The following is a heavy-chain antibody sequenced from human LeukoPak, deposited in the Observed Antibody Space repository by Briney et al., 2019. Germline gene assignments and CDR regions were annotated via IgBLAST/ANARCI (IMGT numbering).Heavy chain of an antibody. V-gene: IGHV3-30*19. Sequence: GGSLRLSCAASGFTFSSYGMHWVRQAPGKGLEWVAVISYDGSNKYYADSVKGRFTISRDNSKNTLYLQMNSLRAEDTAVYYCARATWQLVHLDYWGQGTLVTVSS. CDR3: ARATWQLVHLDY. D-gene: IGHD6-6*01. CDR1: GFTFSSYG. J-gene: IGHJ4*02. CDR2: ISYDGSNK.